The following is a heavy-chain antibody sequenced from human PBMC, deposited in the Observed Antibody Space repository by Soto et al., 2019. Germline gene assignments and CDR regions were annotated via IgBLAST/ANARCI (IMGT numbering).Heavy chain of an antibody. Sequence: GGSLRLSCAASAFTSSNAWMTWVRQAPGNGLEWIGRIKSRSDGGTTDYAAPVKGRFVISRDDSKNTLYLQMNSLKTDDTAVYYCTNGSGPWAGRGMNVWRQGTTVTVSS. J-gene: IGHJ6*02. CDR3: TNGSGPWAGRGMNV. D-gene: IGHD3-10*01. V-gene: IGHV3-15*01. CDR1: AFTSSNAW. CDR2: IKSRSDGGTT.